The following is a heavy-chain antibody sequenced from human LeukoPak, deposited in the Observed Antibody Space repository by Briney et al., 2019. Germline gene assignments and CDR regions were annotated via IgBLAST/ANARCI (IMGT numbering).Heavy chain of an antibody. D-gene: IGHD4-11*01. CDR3: ARDGDYSNYAFDY. CDR2: IYYSGST. V-gene: IGHV4-59*01. J-gene: IGHJ4*02. Sequence: SETLSLTCTVSGGSISSYYWSSIRQPPGKGLEWIGYIYYSGSTNYNPSLKSRVTISVDTSKNQFSLKLSSVTAADTAVYYCARDGDYSNYAFDYWGQGTLVTVSS. CDR1: GGSISSYY.